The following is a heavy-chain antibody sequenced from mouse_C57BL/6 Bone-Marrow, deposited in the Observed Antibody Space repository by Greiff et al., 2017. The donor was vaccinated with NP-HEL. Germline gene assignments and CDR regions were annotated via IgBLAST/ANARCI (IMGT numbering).Heavy chain of an antibody. CDR2: INPSTGGT. D-gene: IGHD2-5*01. V-gene: IGHV1-42*01. J-gene: IGHJ3*01. CDR1: GYSFTGYY. CDR3: ARRSNYGGNFAY. Sequence: VQLQQSGPELVKPGASVKISCKASGYSFTGYYMNWVKQSPEKSLEWIGEINPSTGGTTYNQKFKAKATLTVDKSSSTAYMQRKSLTSEDSAVYYWARRSNYGGNFAYWGQGTLVTVSA.